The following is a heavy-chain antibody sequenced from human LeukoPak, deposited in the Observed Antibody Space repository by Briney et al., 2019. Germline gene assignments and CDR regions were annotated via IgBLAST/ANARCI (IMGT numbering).Heavy chain of an antibody. CDR2: IIPIFGTA. CDR1: GGTFSSYA. Sequence: SVKVSCKASGGTFSSYAISWVRQAPGQGLEWMGGIIPIFGTANYAQKFQGRVTITADESTSTAYMELSSLRSEDTAVYYCARGHCSGGSCYLYYYYYYMDVWGKGTTVTVPS. V-gene: IGHV1-69*13. CDR3: ARGHCSGGSCYLYYYYYYMDV. D-gene: IGHD2-15*01. J-gene: IGHJ6*03.